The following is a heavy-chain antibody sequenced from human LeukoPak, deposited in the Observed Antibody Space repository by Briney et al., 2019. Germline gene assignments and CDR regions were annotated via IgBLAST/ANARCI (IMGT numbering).Heavy chain of an antibody. D-gene: IGHD6-19*01. V-gene: IGHV3-21*01. Sequence: WGSLRLSCAASGFTFSSYGMNWVRQAPGKGLEWVSSISSSSGFIFYADSVKGRFTISRDNAKNSLYLQMNSLRAEDTAVYYCARSGGSGWYSDYWGQGTLGTVSS. CDR2: ISSSSGFI. J-gene: IGHJ4*02. CDR1: GFTFSSYG. CDR3: ARSGGSGWYSDY.